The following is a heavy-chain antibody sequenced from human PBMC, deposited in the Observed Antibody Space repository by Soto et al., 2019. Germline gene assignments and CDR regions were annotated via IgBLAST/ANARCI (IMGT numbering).Heavy chain of an antibody. CDR2: INACDGST. V-gene: IGHV1-18*01. Sequence: ASVKVSCKASGYTFTSYGISWVRQAPGQGLEWMGRINACDGSTSYAQKFQGRVTMTRDTSTSTVYMELSSLRSEDTAVYYCARVRAAARQYFDYWGQGTLVTVSS. CDR3: ARVRAAARQYFDY. J-gene: IGHJ4*02. D-gene: IGHD6-13*01. CDR1: GYTFTSYG.